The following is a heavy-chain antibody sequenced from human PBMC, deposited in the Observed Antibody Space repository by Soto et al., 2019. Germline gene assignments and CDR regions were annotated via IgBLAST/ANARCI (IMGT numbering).Heavy chain of an antibody. J-gene: IGHJ6*03. D-gene: IGHD2-15*01. V-gene: IGHV3-23*01. CDR2: LTVTGDSA. CDR1: GFRLSDSA. Sequence: EVQLLESGGGLVQPGGSLRLSCAASGFRLSDSAVSWVRQAPGKGLEWVSSLTVTGDSAFYSDSVKGRFTISRDISKSTLYLQMNSLRAEDTAVYYCAQNGCSDPACYPYYYYVDVWGRGTTVTVSS. CDR3: AQNGCSDPACYPYYYYVDV.